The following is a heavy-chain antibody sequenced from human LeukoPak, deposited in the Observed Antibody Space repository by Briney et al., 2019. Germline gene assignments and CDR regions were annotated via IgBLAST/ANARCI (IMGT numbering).Heavy chain of an antibody. CDR2: IYYSGST. V-gene: IGHV4-30-4*08. D-gene: IGHD2-2*01. CDR3: ARGRLIYCSSTTCYRSNWFDP. Sequence: SETLSLTCTVSGGSISSGDYYWSWIRQPQGKGLEWIGYIYYSGSTYYNPSLKSRVTISVDTSKNQFSLKLSSVTAADTAVYYCARGRLIYCSSTTCYRSNWFDPWGQGTLVTVSS. CDR1: GGSISSGDYY. J-gene: IGHJ5*02.